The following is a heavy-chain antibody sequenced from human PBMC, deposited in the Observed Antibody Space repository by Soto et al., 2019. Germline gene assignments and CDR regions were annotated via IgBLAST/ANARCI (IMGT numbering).Heavy chain of an antibody. Sequence: GGSLRLSCVASGFTVSTNYMSWVRQAPGKGLEWVSVIYSGGSTYYADSVKGRFTISRDNSKNTLYLQMNSLRAEDTAVYYCAKFYYDSSGAFDYWGQGTLGTVAA. CDR3: AKFYYDSSGAFDY. CDR2: IYSGGST. D-gene: IGHD3-22*01. V-gene: IGHV3-53*01. J-gene: IGHJ4*02. CDR1: GFTVSTNY.